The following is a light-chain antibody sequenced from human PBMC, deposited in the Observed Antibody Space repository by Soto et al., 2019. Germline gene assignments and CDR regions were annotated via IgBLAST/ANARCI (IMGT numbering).Light chain of an antibody. CDR2: YDS. J-gene: IGLJ2*01. V-gene: IGLV3-21*04. Sequence: SYELTQPPSVSVAPGKTARITCGGTNIGSKSVHWYQQRPGQAPVLVIYYDSDRPSGIPERFSGSNSGNTATLTISRVEAGDEADYYCQVWGSNSDHPGEVFGGGTKLTVL. CDR1: NIGSKS. CDR3: QVWGSNSDHPGEV.